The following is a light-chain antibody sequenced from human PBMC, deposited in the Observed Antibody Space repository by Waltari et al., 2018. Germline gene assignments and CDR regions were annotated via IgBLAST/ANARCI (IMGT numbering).Light chain of an antibody. J-gene: IGKJ1*01. V-gene: IGKV1-5*03. CDR1: QSITNW. CDR3: QQYDNYWT. CDR2: RAS. Sequence: DIEMTQSPSTLSAYVADRVTITCRASQSITNWLALYQQKPGKAPKLLIYRASNLESGVPSRFSGSGSGTEFTLTISSLQPDDFATYYCQQYDNYWTFGQGTKVEIK.